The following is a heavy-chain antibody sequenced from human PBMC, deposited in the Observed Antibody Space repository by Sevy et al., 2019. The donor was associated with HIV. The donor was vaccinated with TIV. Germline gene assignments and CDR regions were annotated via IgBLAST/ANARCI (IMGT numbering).Heavy chain of an antibody. Sequence: GESLKISCAASGFSVSRNHINWVRQAPGKGQEWISVIYSDGSTQYADSVKGRSTISRDTSNNTVYLQVSSLRADDTAVYYWARRLSSAWYFDFWGQGTLVTVSS. V-gene: IGHV3-53*01. J-gene: IGHJ4*02. CDR1: GFSVSRNH. D-gene: IGHD6-19*01. CDR3: ARRLSSAWYFDF. CDR2: IYSDGST.